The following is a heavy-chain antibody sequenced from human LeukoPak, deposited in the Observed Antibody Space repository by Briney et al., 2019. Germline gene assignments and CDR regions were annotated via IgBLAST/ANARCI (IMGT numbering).Heavy chain of an antibody. CDR2: IWYDGSNK. Sequence: PGGSLRLSCAASGFTFSSYGMHWVRQAPGKGLEWVALIWYDGSNKYYADSVKGRFTISRDNSKNTLYLQMNSLRAEDTAVYYCARSEWLQIGPGDYWGQGTLATVSS. CDR3: ARSEWLQIGPGDY. J-gene: IGHJ4*02. V-gene: IGHV3-33*01. D-gene: IGHD5-12*01. CDR1: GFTFSSYG.